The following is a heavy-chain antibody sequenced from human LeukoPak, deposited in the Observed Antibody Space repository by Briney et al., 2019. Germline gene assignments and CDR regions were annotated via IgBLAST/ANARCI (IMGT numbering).Heavy chain of an antibody. CDR3: ARVGERPGYDFWSGLYYYYMDV. CDR1: GYTFTSYG. V-gene: IGHV1-18*01. Sequence: ASVKVSCKASGYTFTSYGISWVRQAPGQGLEWMGWISAYNGNTNYAQKLQGRVTMTTDTSTSTAYMELRSLRSDDTAVYYCARVGERPGYDFWSGLYYYYMDVWGKGTTVTVSS. CDR2: ISAYNGNT. J-gene: IGHJ6*03. D-gene: IGHD3-3*01.